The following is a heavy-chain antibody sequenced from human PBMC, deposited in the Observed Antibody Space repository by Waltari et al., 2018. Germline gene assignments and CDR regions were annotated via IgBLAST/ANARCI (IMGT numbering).Heavy chain of an antibody. CDR1: GFIFSSYW. CDR3: VRDASWNIDY. CDR2: IKVDGSFA. Sequence: VQLVESGGGLVQPGGSLRLSCAASGFIFSSYWMHWVRKVPGKGLVWISSIKVDGSFADYADSVRGRFTISRDNAKTTLYLQMNSLGAEDTAVYFCVRDASWNIDYWGQGTLVTVSS. V-gene: IGHV3-74*01. J-gene: IGHJ4*02. D-gene: IGHD1-1*01.